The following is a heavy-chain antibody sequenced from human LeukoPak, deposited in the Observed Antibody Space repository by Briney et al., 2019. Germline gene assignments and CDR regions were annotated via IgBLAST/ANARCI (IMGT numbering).Heavy chain of an antibody. CDR3: ASITMVRGRGDWETDF. V-gene: IGHV4-59*13. CDR1: GGSISSYY. Sequence: PAETLSLTCSVSGGSISSYYGRGIRQPRGKGLEWIGYISYSGSTNYSPSLKGRVTISADTSKKPFSLNLSSVTAADTAAYYCASITMVRGRGDWETDFWGQGILVTVSS. J-gene: IGHJ4*02. D-gene: IGHD3-10*01. CDR2: ISYSGST.